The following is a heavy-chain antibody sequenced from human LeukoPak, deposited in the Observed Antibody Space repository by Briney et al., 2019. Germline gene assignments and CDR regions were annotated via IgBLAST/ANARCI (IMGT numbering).Heavy chain of an antibody. Sequence: GRSLRLSCAASGFSFSSYAMHWVRQAPGKGLEWVAVISYDGSKEYYTDSVKGRFTISRDNSKNTLYLEMNSLRNEDTAVYYCAIADFYGSGSYYSGSCDYWGQGTLVTVSS. CDR2: ISYDGSKE. CDR1: GFSFSSYA. D-gene: IGHD3-10*01. J-gene: IGHJ4*02. CDR3: AIADFYGSGSYYSGSCDY. V-gene: IGHV3-30*04.